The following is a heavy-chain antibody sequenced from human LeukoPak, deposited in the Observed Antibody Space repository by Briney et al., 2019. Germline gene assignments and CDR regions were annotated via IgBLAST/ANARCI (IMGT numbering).Heavy chain of an antibody. CDR1: GFTFSNYG. D-gene: IGHD2-8*02. CDR2: IKADGGGK. CDR3: ARDGCPTGGGANCLGNWFDP. V-gene: IGHV3-7*03. Sequence: GRSLRLSCAASGFTFSNYGMHWVRQAPGRGLEWVATIKADGGGKYYVNSVKGRFTISRDNAKNSLSLQMDSLRAEDTAVYYCARDGCPTGGGANCLGNWFDPWGQGTLVTVSS. J-gene: IGHJ5*02.